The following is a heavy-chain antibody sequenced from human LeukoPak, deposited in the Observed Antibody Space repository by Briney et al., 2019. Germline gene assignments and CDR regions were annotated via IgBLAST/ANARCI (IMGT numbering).Heavy chain of an antibody. D-gene: IGHD2-15*01. J-gene: IGHJ6*03. Sequence: ASVKVSCKASGYTFTSYDINWVRQAPGQGLEWMGWISAYNGNTNYAQKLQGRVTMTTDTSTSTAYMELRSLRSDDTAVYYCARLVVYYYYYYMDVWGKGTTVTVSS. CDR3: ARLVVYYYYYYMDV. CDR2: ISAYNGNT. CDR1: GYTFTSYD. V-gene: IGHV1-18*01.